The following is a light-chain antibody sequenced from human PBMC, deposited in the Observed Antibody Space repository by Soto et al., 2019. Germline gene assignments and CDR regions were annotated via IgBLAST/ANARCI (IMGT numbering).Light chain of an antibody. CDR3: QQYHNLWT. J-gene: IGKJ1*01. CDR1: QSVFSN. CDR2: RAS. Sequence: IVLTQSPATLSVSPGERATLSCRASQSVFSNVAWYQQRPGQAPRLLIYRASTRATGIPARFSGSGSGTEFTLTISSLQSEDFAVYYCQQYHNLWTFGQGTKVDIK. V-gene: IGKV3-15*01.